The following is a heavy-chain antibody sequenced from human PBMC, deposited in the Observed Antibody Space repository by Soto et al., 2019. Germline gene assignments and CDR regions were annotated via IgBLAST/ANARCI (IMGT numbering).Heavy chain of an antibody. V-gene: IGHV4-39*01. Sequence: SETLSLTCTVSGGSISSSSYYWGWIRQPPGKGLEWIGSIYYSGSTYYNPSLKSRVAISVDTSKNQFSLKLSSVTAADTALYYCARHRAAAGSRFDPWGQGTLVAVSS. J-gene: IGHJ5*02. CDR2: IYYSGST. CDR3: ARHRAAAGSRFDP. D-gene: IGHD6-13*01. CDR1: GGSISSSSYY.